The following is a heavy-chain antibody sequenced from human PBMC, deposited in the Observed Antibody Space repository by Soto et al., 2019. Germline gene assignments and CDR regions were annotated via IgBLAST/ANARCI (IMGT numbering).Heavy chain of an antibody. CDR1: GFTVSSNF. Sequence: EMQLVVSGGGLVQPGGSLRLSCAASGFTVSSNFMSWVRQAPGKGLEWVSIIYSDGSTYYADSVKGRFTISRDNSKNTLYLQMNSLRADDTAVYYCASRRNPYGAYDYWGQGTLVTVSS. CDR3: ASRRNPYGAYDY. CDR2: IYSDGST. J-gene: IGHJ4*02. V-gene: IGHV3-66*01. D-gene: IGHD4-17*01.